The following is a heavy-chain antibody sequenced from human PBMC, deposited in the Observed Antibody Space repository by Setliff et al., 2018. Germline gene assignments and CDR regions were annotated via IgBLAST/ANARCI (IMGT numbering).Heavy chain of an antibody. CDR1: GASINRDY. CDR2: IDTSGST. V-gene: IGHV4-4*09. J-gene: IGHJ6*03. D-gene: IGHD2-15*01. CDR3: AREPTHTGHYYLDL. Sequence: SETLSLTCSVSGASINRDYWNWIQQSPGKGLEWIGYIDTSGSTSHNPSLKGRVIILKDTSYSQISLILNSVTAADTAVYYCAREPTHTGHYYLDLWGKGTTVTVSS.